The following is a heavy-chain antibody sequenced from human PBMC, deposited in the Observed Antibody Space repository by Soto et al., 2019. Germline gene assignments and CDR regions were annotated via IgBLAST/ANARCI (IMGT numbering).Heavy chain of an antibody. CDR3: AKENSDYHYYYGMDV. CDR1: GFTFSSYA. CDR2: ISGSGGST. V-gene: IGHV3-23*01. D-gene: IGHD2-15*01. J-gene: IGHJ6*02. Sequence: PGGSLRLSCAASGFTFSSYAMSWVRQAPGKGLEWVSSISGSGGSTYYADSVKGRFTISRDNSKNTLYLQMNSLRAEDTAVYYCAKENSDYHYYYGMDVWGQGTTVTVSS.